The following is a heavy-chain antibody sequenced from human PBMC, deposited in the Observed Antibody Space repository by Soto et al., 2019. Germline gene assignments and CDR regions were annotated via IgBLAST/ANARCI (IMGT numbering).Heavy chain of an antibody. CDR3: AKVDYYDSSCYFLDY. CDR1: GFTFSTYA. D-gene: IGHD3-22*01. V-gene: IGHV3-23*01. J-gene: IGHJ4*02. CDR2: ISGNGVST. Sequence: GGSLRLSCAASGFTFSTYAMSWVRQAPGKGLEWVSAISGNGVSTFYADSVKGRFTISRDNSKNTLFLQINSLRAEDTALYYCAKVDYYDSSCYFLDYWGQGTLVTVSS.